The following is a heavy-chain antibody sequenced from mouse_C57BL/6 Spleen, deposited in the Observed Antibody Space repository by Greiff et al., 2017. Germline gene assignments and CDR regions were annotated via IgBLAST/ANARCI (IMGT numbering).Heavy chain of an antibody. J-gene: IGHJ4*01. V-gene: IGHV1-80*01. CDR2: IYPGDGDT. CDR3: ARGGYDGYLFYAMDY. Sequence: QVHVKQSGAELVKPGASVKISCKASGYAFSSYWMNWVKQRPGKGLEWIGQIYPGDGDTNYNGKFKGKATLTADKSSSTAYMQLSSLTSEDSAVYFCARGGYDGYLFYAMDYWGQGTSVTVSS. D-gene: IGHD2-3*01. CDR1: GYAFSSYW.